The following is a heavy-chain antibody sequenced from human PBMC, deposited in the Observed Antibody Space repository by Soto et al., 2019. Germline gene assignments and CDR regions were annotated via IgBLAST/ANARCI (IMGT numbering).Heavy chain of an antibody. Sequence: QVQLQESGPGLVKPSQTLTLTCTVSGGSISSGGYYWSWIRQHPGKVLEWIGYIYYSGSTYYNPSLMCRVTMSLDTSKNQFSLKLSAVTAADTAVYYCARDRAGDYWTFDYWGQGSLVTVSS. CDR2: IYYSGST. CDR3: ARDRAGDYWTFDY. D-gene: IGHD4-17*01. CDR1: GGSISSGGYY. J-gene: IGHJ4*02. V-gene: IGHV4-31*03.